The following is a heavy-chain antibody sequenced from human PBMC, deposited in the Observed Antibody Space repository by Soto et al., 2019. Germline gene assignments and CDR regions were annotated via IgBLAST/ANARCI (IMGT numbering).Heavy chain of an antibody. J-gene: IGHJ3*02. CDR2: IGTAGDT. CDR3: ARVASYYDSSGDAFDI. D-gene: IGHD3-22*01. Sequence: EVQLVESGGGLVQPGGSLRLSCAASGFTFGSYDMHWVRQATGKGLEWVSAIGTAGDTYYPGSVKGRFTISRENAKNSLYLQMNSLRAGDTAMYYCARVASYYDSSGDAFDIWGQGTMVTVSS. V-gene: IGHV3-13*01. CDR1: GFTFGSYD.